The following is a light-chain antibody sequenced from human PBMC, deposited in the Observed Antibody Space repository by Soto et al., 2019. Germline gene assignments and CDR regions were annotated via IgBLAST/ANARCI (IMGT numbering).Light chain of an antibody. J-gene: IGLJ1*01. CDR2: EVT. CDR3: FSFTTTSTHV. CDR1: SSDVGGYNY. V-gene: IGLV2-8*01. Sequence: QSVLTQPPSASGSPGQSLTISCTGTSSDVGGYNYVSWYQQHPGKAPKLMIYEVTKRPSDIPDRFSGSKSGDTASLTVSGLQAEDEAEYFCFSFTTTSTHVFGTGTKVTVL.